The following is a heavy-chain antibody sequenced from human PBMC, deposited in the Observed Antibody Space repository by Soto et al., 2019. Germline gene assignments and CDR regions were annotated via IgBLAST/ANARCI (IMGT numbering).Heavy chain of an antibody. CDR3: VRPYYSSSWFPFDR. D-gene: IGHD6-13*01. J-gene: IGHJ4*02. CDR1: GFIFSKYA. CDR2: ISSRGSKT. Sequence: EVQLLESGGGLVQPGGSLRLSCAASGFIFSKYAMGWVRLAPGKGLEWVSVISSRGSKTYYADSVKGRFTISKDNSWKTLFLQMNSLRVEATALYYCVRPYYSSSWFPFDRWGQGTLVTVSS. V-gene: IGHV3-23*01.